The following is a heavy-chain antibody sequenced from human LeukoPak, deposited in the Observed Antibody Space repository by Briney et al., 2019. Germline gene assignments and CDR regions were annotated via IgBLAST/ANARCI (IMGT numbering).Heavy chain of an antibody. CDR1: GGSISSYY. Sequence: IPSETLSLTCTVSGGSISSYYWSWIRQPPGKGLEWIGYIYYSGSTNYNPSLKSRVTISVDTSKNQFSLKLSSVTAADTAVYYCARERGAVGAFDIWGQGTMVTVSS. J-gene: IGHJ3*02. CDR2: IYYSGST. D-gene: IGHD4-23*01. CDR3: ARERGAVGAFDI. V-gene: IGHV4-59*01.